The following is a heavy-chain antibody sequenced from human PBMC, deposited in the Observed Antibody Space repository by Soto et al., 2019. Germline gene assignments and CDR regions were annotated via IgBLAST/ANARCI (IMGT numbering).Heavy chain of an antibody. CDR2: IYYSGST. V-gene: IGHV4-39*01. Sequence: SETLSLTCTVSGGSISSSSYYWGWIRQPPGKGLEWIGSIYYSGSTYYNPSLKSRVTISVDTSKNQFSLKLSSVTAADTAVYYCARSPYFYGSGSYPQNWFDPWGQGTLVTVAS. D-gene: IGHD3-10*01. J-gene: IGHJ5*02. CDR1: GGSISSSSYY. CDR3: ARSPYFYGSGSYPQNWFDP.